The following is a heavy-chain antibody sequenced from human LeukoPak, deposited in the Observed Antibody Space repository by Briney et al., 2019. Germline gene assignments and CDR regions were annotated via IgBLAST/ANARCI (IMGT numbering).Heavy chain of an antibody. Sequence: PGGSLRLSCAASGFSFKSYAMNWVRQAPGKGLEWVSSISESGDSTHYADSVKGRFTISRDNAKNTLYLQMNSLRAEDTAVYYCARDPHGGSGSDPHDAFDIWGQGTMVTVSS. CDR2: ISESGDST. V-gene: IGHV3-23*01. D-gene: IGHD1-26*01. CDR3: ARDPHGGSGSDPHDAFDI. J-gene: IGHJ3*02. CDR1: GFSFKSYA.